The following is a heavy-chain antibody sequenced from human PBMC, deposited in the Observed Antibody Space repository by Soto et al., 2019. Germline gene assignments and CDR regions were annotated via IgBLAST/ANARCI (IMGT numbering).Heavy chain of an antibody. V-gene: IGHV2-5*02. Sequence: QITLKESCPTLVKPTQTLTLTCTFSGFSLSTSGVGVCWIRQPPGKALEWLELIYWDDDKRYSTSLQSRLTITKDTSKDQVVLTMTTMDPVDTATYYCAHTMAPRIFDYWGQGTLVTVSS. J-gene: IGHJ4*02. CDR1: GFSLSTSGVG. CDR2: IYWDDDK. CDR3: AHTMAPRIFDY.